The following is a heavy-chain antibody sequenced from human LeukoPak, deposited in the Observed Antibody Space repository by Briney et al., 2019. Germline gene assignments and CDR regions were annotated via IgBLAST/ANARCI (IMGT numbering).Heavy chain of an antibody. Sequence: GGSLRLSCAASGFTVSSNYMSWVRQAPGKGLEWVSVIYSGGSTYYAESVKGRFTISRDNTKTTLYLQMNSLRAEDTAVYYCARGHSSSLICDYWGQGTLVTVSS. CDR3: ARGHSSSLICDY. J-gene: IGHJ4*02. D-gene: IGHD6-13*01. CDR2: IYSGGST. CDR1: GFTVSSNY. V-gene: IGHV3-53*01.